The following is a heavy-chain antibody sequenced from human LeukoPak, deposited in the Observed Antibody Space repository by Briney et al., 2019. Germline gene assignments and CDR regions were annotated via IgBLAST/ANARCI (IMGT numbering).Heavy chain of an antibody. CDR2: IWYDGSNK. D-gene: IGHD4-17*01. CDR1: GFTFSSYG. J-gene: IGHJ3*02. V-gene: IGHV3-33*01. Sequence: GGSLRLSCAASGFTFSSYGMHWVRQAPGKGLEWVAVIWYDGSNKYYADSVKGRFTISRDNSKNTLYLQMNSLRAKDTAVYYCARDGGYGDYYDAFDIWGQGTMVTVSS. CDR3: ARDGGYGDYYDAFDI.